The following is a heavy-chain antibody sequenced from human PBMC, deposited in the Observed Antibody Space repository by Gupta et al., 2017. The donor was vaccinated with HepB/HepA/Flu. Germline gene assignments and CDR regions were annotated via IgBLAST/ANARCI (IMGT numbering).Heavy chain of an antibody. J-gene: IGHJ4*02. CDR1: GGSFSGYS. CDR3: ARGAGPAVVGTERSANFDY. Sequence: QVQLQQWGAGLLKPSETLSLTCAVSGGSFSGYSWSWIRQPPGKGLEWIGENNHSGSTNYNPSLKSRVTISVDTSKNQFSLKLSSVTAADTAVYYCARGAGPAVVGTERSANFDYWGQGTLVTVSS. D-gene: IGHD6-19*01. V-gene: IGHV4-34*01. CDR2: NNHSGST.